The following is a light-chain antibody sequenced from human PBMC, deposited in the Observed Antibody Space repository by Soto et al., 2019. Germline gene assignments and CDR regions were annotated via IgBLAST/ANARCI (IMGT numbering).Light chain of an antibody. CDR3: GTWDSSLTTFV. V-gene: IGLV1-51*02. Sequence: QSVLTQPPSVSAAPGQKVTMSCSGSSSNIGKYYVSWHQQLPGTAPKLLIYENDKRPSGIPDRFSGSKSGTSATLGITGLQTGDEADYYCGTWDSSLTTFVFGTGTKV. CDR1: SSNIGKYY. CDR2: END. J-gene: IGLJ1*01.